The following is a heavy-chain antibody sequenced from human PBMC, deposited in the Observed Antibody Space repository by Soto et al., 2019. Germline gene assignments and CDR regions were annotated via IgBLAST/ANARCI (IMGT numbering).Heavy chain of an antibody. CDR3: ARDSSSWTTGLLDY. D-gene: IGHD6-13*01. V-gene: IGHV4-30-4*01. Sequence: SETLSLTCTFSGGSISSRGYHWSWIRQPPGKGLEWIGCIYYSGSTYYNPSLKSRVTMSLDTSKNQISVKLSSVTAADTAVYYCARDSSSWTTGLLDYSGQGTLVTVSS. CDR2: IYYSGST. CDR1: GGSISSRGYH. J-gene: IGHJ4*02.